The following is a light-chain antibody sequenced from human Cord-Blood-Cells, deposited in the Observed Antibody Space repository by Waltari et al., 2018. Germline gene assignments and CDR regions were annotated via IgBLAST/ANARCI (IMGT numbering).Light chain of an antibody. CDR3: QQFNNYPYA. V-gene: IGKV1D-13*01. J-gene: IGKJ2*01. Sequence: IQLTQSPSSLSASVGDRVTITCRASQGISSALAWYQQKPGKAPKLLIYDASSLESGVPSRVSGSGSGTEFTRTISSLQPEDFATYYCQQFNNYPYAFGQGTKLEIK. CDR1: QGISSA. CDR2: DAS.